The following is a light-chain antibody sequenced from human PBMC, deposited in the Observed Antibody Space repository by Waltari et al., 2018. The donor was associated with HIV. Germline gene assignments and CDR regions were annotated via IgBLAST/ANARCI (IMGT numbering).Light chain of an antibody. CDR1: SSDVGAYNY. Sequence: QSALTQPPSAPGSRGQSVTISCTGTSSDVGAYNYFSWYQQYPGMAPKLIIYEVNKRPSGVPDRFSGSKSGNTASLTVSGLQAEDEADFYCSSYAGSAVVFGGGTKLTVL. V-gene: IGLV2-8*01. CDR3: SSYAGSAVV. CDR2: EVN. J-gene: IGLJ2*01.